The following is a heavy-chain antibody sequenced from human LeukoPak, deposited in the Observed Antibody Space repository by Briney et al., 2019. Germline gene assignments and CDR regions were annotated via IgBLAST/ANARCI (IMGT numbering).Heavy chain of an antibody. Sequence: ASVKVSCKASGYTFTGYYMHWVRQAPGQGLEWMGWINPNSGGTNYAQKFQGRVTMTRDTSISTAYMELSSLRSEDTAVYYCARASWAYCGGDCWFDSWGQGTLVTVSS. V-gene: IGHV1-2*02. D-gene: IGHD2-21*02. CDR2: INPNSGGT. CDR3: ARASWAYCGGDCWFDS. CDR1: GYTFTGYY. J-gene: IGHJ5*01.